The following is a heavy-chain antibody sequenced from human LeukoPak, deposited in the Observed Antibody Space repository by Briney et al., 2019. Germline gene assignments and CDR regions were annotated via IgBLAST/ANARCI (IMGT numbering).Heavy chain of an antibody. CDR1: GGSISSSSYY. Sequence: SETLSLTCTVSGGSISSSSYYWGWIRQPPGKGLEWIRSIYYSGSTYYNPSLKSRVTISVDTSKNQFSLKLSSVTAADTAVYYCARGPGYCSGTSCYPPHLPFDYWGQGILVTVSS. V-gene: IGHV4-39*01. CDR3: ARGPGYCSGTSCYPPHLPFDY. D-gene: IGHD2-2*03. CDR2: IYYSGST. J-gene: IGHJ4*02.